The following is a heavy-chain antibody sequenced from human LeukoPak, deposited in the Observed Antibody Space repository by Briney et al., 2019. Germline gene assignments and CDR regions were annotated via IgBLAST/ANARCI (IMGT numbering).Heavy chain of an antibody. V-gene: IGHV3-23*01. Sequence: GGSLRLSCAASGFTFSSYAMSWVRQAPGKGLEWVSGISWNSGNIGYADSVKGRFTISRDNAKNTLYLQMNSLRAEDTAVYYCARVRREYSSSGYYYMDVWGKGTTVTVSS. CDR1: GFTFSSYA. D-gene: IGHD6-6*01. CDR3: ARVRREYSSSGYYYMDV. CDR2: ISWNSGNI. J-gene: IGHJ6*03.